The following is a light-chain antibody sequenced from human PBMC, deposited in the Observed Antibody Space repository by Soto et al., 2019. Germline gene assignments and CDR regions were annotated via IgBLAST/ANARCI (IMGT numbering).Light chain of an antibody. CDR3: QQYGSSGT. Sequence: EFVLTQSPGTLSLSPGERATLSCRASQTFSTSYLAWYQQKPGQAPRLLIYGASNRATGIPDRFSGSGSGTDFTLTISRLEPEDFAVYYCQQYGSSGTFGQGTKVDI. V-gene: IGKV3-20*01. CDR1: QTFSTSY. J-gene: IGKJ1*01. CDR2: GAS.